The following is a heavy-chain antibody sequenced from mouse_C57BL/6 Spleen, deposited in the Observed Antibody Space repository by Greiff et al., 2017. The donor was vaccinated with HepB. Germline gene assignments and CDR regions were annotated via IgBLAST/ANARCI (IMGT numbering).Heavy chain of an antibody. Sequence: VQLQQSGPVLVKPGASVKMSCKASGYTFTDYYMNWVKQSHGKSLEWIGVINPYNGGTSYNQKFKGKATLTVDKSSSTAYMELNSLTSEDSAVYYCARGTTVVAKGRGYFDYWGQGTTLTVSS. CDR1: GYTFTDYY. J-gene: IGHJ2*01. D-gene: IGHD1-1*01. V-gene: IGHV1-19*01. CDR3: ARGTTVVAKGRGYFDY. CDR2: INPYNGGT.